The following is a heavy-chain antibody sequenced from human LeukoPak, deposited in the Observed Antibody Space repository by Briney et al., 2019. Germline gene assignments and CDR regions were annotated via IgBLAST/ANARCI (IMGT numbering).Heavy chain of an antibody. V-gene: IGHV3-23*01. CDR2: ISGSGGST. D-gene: IGHD3-9*01. CDR3: ARDMLDWLFEDLEIGVSFDY. J-gene: IGHJ4*02. CDR1: GFTFSSYG. Sequence: HSGGTLRLSCAASGFTFSSYGMSWVRQAPGKGLEWVSAISGSGGSTNYADSVKGRFTISRDDAKNTLYLQMNSLRAEDTAVYYCARDMLDWLFEDLEIGVSFDYWGQGTLVTVSS.